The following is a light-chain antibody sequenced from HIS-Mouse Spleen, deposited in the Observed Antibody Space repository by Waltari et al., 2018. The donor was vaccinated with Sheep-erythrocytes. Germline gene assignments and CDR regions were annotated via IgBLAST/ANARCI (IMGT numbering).Light chain of an antibody. Sequence: QSALTQPPSASGSPGQSVTISCTGTRSAVGGYNYLSWYQQHPGKAPKLMIYEVSKRPSGVPDRFSGSKSGNTASLTVSGLQAEDEADYYCSSYAGSNNWVFGGGTKLTVL. J-gene: IGLJ3*02. V-gene: IGLV2-8*01. CDR3: SSYAGSNNWV. CDR2: EVS. CDR1: RSAVGGYNY.